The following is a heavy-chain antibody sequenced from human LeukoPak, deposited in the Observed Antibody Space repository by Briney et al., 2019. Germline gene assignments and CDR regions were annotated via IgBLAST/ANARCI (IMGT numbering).Heavy chain of an antibody. Sequence: GGSLRLSCAASGFTFSTYSMNWVRQAPGKGLVWVSRIQGDGSNTNYADSVRGRFSISRDNAKNTVYLQMNSLGAEDTAIYYCARGTSAGGPISPFDFWGQGTVVTVSS. CDR1: GFTFSTYS. CDR3: ARGTSAGGPISPFDF. D-gene: IGHD6-13*01. J-gene: IGHJ4*02. CDR2: IQGDGSNT. V-gene: IGHV3-74*01.